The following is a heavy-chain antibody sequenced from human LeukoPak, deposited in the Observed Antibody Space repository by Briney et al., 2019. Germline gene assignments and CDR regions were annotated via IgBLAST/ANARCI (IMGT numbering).Heavy chain of an antibody. CDR3: ARNVGSDFDY. J-gene: IGHJ4*02. CDR1: GYTFTTYY. CDR2: INPVGGST. V-gene: IGHV1-46*01. Sequence: ASVKVSCKASGYTFTTYYIHWVRQAPGQGLEWMGFINPVGGSTSYAQKFQGRLTMTRDTSTSAVYMELSSLRSEDTAMYYCARNVGSDFDYWGQGTLVTVSS. D-gene: IGHD1-1*01.